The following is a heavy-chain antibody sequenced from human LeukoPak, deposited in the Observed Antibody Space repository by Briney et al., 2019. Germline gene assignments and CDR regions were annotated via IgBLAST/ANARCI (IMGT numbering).Heavy chain of an antibody. Sequence: SETLSLTCTVSGGSISSYYWSWIRQPPGKGLEYIGYIYYSGSTNYNPSLKSRLTISVDTSKNQFSLKLSSVTAADTAVYYCTRGSIAYYYMDVWGKGTTVTISS. J-gene: IGHJ6*03. V-gene: IGHV4-59*01. D-gene: IGHD3-22*01. CDR3: TRGSIAYYYMDV. CDR2: IYYSGST. CDR1: GGSISSYY.